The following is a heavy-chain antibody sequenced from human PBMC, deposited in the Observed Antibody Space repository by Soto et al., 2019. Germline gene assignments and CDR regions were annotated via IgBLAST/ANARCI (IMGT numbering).Heavy chain of an antibody. Sequence: EVPVVESGGGSVQPGGSLRLSCAASGFTVTSNYMSWVRQAPGKGLEWVSVIHRDGSTYYADSVKGRFTISRDNSKNTLYLQMHNLSSEDAAVYRCAEAPGHGLGTYYGDYWGQVTMVTVSS. CDR2: IHRDGST. J-gene: IGHJ4*02. D-gene: IGHD3-10*01. CDR3: AEAPGHGLGTYYGDY. V-gene: IGHV3-66*01. CDR1: GFTVTSNY.